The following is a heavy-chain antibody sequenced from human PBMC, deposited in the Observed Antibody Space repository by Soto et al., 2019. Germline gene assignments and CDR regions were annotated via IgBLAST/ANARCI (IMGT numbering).Heavy chain of an antibody. V-gene: IGHV1-8*01. J-gene: IGHJ6*03. CDR3: ARGLGDYIWWSYQYYYMDV. D-gene: IGHD3-16*02. CDR2: MNPNSGNT. CDR1: GYTFTSYD. Sequence: ASVNVSCKASGYTFTSYDINWVRQATGQGLEWMGWMNPNSGNTGYAQKFQGRVTMTRNTSISTAYMELSSLRSEDTAVYYCARGLGDYIWWSYQYYYMDVWGKGTTVTVSS.